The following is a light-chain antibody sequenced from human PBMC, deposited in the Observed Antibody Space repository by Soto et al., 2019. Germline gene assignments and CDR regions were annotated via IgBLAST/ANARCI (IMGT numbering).Light chain of an antibody. CDR2: DVS. V-gene: IGLV2-14*01. J-gene: IGLJ1*01. CDR1: SSDVGGYNY. Sequence: SVLTQPASVSGSPGQSITISCTGTSSDVGGYNYVSWYQQHPGKAPKVMIYDVSNRPSGVSNRFSGSKSGNTASLTISGLQAEDEADYYCSSYTSSSTLYVFGTGTKVTVL. CDR3: SSYTSSSTLYV.